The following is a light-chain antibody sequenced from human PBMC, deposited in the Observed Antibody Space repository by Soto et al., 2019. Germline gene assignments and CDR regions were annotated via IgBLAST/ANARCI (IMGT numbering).Light chain of an antibody. CDR1: QSVSRW. V-gene: IGKV1-5*01. CDR2: DAS. Sequence: DIPMTQSPSTLSASVGDRVTVTCRASQSVSRWLAWNQQKPGKAPDLLIYDASILQSGVPSRFSGSGSGTEFTLTISSLQPDDGALYYCQQYDKWPYTFGQGTHLEIK. CDR3: QQYDKWPYT. J-gene: IGKJ2*01.